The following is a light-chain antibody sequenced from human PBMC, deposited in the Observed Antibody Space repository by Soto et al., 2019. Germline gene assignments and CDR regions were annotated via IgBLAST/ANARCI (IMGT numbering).Light chain of an antibody. CDR2: AAS. CDR1: QNINSY. V-gene: IGKV1-39*01. CDR3: QQYGSSPLIS. Sequence: DIQMTHSPSSLSASVLYRVTITFRARQNINSYLNWYQQKPGKAPKLLIYAASSLQSGVPSRFSGSGSGTDFTLTISGLEPEDFAVYYCQQYGSSPLISFGQGTRLEIK. J-gene: IGKJ5*01.